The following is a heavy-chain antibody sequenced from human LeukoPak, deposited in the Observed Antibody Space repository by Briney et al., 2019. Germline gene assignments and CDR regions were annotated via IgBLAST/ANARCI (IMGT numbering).Heavy chain of an antibody. J-gene: IGHJ5*02. CDR3: ARDTRRIAAAGNWFDP. Sequence: QAGGSLRLSCAASGFTFSSYGMHWVRQAPGKGLEWVAVIWYDGSNKYYADSVKGRFTISRDNSKNTLYLQMNSLRAEDTAVYYCARDTRRIAAAGNWFDPWGQGTLVTVSS. CDR1: GFTFSSYG. CDR2: IWYDGSNK. V-gene: IGHV3-33*01. D-gene: IGHD6-13*01.